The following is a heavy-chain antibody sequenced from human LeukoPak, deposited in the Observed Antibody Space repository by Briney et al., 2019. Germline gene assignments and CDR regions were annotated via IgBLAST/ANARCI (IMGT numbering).Heavy chain of an antibody. CDR3: ARSSGWQIYYYYYYMDV. CDR1: GYTFTSYG. D-gene: IGHD6-19*01. CDR2: ISAYNGNT. J-gene: IGHJ6*03. V-gene: IGHV1-18*01. Sequence: GASVKVSCKASGYTFTSYGISWVRQAPGQGLEWMGWISAYNGNTNYAQKLQGRVTMTTDTSTSTAYMELKSLRSDDTAVYYCARSSGWQIYYYYYYMDVWGKGTTVTVSS.